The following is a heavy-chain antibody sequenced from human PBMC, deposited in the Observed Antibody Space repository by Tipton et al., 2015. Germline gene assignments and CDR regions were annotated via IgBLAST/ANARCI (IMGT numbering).Heavy chain of an antibody. CDR3: ARSLFPETAGLENWFNP. J-gene: IGHJ5*02. CDR2: TYYRSKWYS. Sequence: GLVKPSQTLTLTCAISGDSVSSNSAAWNWIRQSPSRGLEWLGNTYYRSKWYSDYAVSVKSRITINSDTSKNQFSLQLNSVTSEDTAVYYCARSLFPETAGLENWFNPWGQGTLVTVSS. CDR1: GDSVSSNSAA. D-gene: IGHD6-13*01. V-gene: IGHV6-1*01.